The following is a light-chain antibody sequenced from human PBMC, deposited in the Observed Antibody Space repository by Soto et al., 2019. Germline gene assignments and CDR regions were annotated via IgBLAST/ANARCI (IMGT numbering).Light chain of an antibody. V-gene: IGKV3-20*01. CDR3: QHYGSSPWT. J-gene: IGKJ1*01. CDR1: QSVSSSY. CDR2: GAS. Sequence: EMVLTQSPGTLALSPGERATLSCRASQSVSSSYLAWFQQNPGQAPRLLSYGASSRATGIPDRFSGSGSGTDFTLTISRLEPEDFALYYCQHYGSSPWTFGQGTKVDIK.